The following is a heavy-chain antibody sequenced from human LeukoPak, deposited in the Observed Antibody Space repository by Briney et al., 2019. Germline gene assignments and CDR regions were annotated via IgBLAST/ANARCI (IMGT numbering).Heavy chain of an antibody. J-gene: IGHJ6*03. V-gene: IGHV5-51*01. Sequence: GESLKISCKGSGYSFTSYWIGWVRQMPGKGLEWMGIIYPGDSDTRSSPSFQGQVTIAADKSISTAYLQWSSLKASDTAMYYCARPSFYGSGSYYNRYYMDVWGKGTTVTVSS. D-gene: IGHD3-10*01. CDR2: IYPGDSDT. CDR1: GYSFTSYW. CDR3: ARPSFYGSGSYYNRYYMDV.